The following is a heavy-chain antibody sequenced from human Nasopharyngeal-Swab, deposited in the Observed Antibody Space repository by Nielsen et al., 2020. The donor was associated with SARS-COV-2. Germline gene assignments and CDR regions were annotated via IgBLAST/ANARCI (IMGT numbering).Heavy chain of an antibody. CDR2: ISGSDYST. J-gene: IGHJ6*02. CDR3: AKGGITMIGRGMDV. D-gene: IGHD3-22*01. CDR1: GFTFSSYA. Sequence: GESLKISCAASGFTFSSYAISWVRQAPGKGLEWVSVISGSDYSTYYADSVKGRFTISRDNSKNTVSLQMNSLRAEDTAVYYCAKGGITMIGRGMDVWGQGTTVTVSS. V-gene: IGHV3-23*01.